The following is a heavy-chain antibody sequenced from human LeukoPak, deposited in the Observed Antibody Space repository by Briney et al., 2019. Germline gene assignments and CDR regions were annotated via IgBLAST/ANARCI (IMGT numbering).Heavy chain of an antibody. CDR1: GDSMYDHF. V-gene: IGHV4-59*11. D-gene: IGHD4-17*01. J-gene: IGHJ4*02. CDR2: IYDNGYT. CDR3: AKGVTTNYFDY. Sequence: PSETLSLTCTVSGDSMYDHFWNWIRQPPGKGLEWIGHIYDNGYTNYNPSLKSRVTISVDTSKNQFSLKLSSVTAADTAVYYCAKGVTTNYFDYWGQGTLVTVSS.